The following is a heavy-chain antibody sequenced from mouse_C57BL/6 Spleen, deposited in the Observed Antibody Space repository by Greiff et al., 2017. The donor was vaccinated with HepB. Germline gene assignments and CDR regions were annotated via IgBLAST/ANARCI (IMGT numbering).Heavy chain of an antibody. CDR2: IDPENGDT. CDR1: GFNIKDDY. CDR3: TPSITTVVAPFAY. J-gene: IGHJ3*01. Sequence: EVQLQQSGAELVRPGASVKLSCTASGFNIKDDYMHWVKQRPEQGLEWIGWIDPENGDTEYASKFQGKATITADTSSNTAYLQLSSLTSEDTAVYYCTPSITTVVAPFAYWGQGTLVTVSA. D-gene: IGHD1-1*01. V-gene: IGHV14-4*01.